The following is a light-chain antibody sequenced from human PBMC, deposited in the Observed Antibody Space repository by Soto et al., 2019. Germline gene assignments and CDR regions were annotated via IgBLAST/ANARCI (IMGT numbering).Light chain of an antibody. V-gene: IGLV1-40*01. Sequence: QSALAQPPSVSGAPGQRVTISCTGSSSNIGAGYDVHWYQQLPGTAPKVLIYGNSNRPSGVPDRFSGSKSGTSASLAITGLQAEDEADYYCQSYDSSLSGYVVVTGSNVTDL. CDR2: GNS. J-gene: IGLJ1*01. CDR1: SSNIGAGYD. CDR3: QSYDSSLSGYV.